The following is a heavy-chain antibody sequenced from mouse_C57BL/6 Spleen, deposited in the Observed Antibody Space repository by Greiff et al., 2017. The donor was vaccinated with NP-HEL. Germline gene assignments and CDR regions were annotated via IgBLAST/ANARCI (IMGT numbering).Heavy chain of an antibody. Sequence: EVKLQESGPGLVKPSQSLSLTCSVTGYSITSGYYWNWIRQFPGNKLEWMGYISYDGSNNYNPSLKNRISITRDTSKNQFFLKLNSVTTEDTATYYCAREGDDYDYGAMDYWGQGTSVTVSS. J-gene: IGHJ4*01. CDR3: AREGDDYDYGAMDY. D-gene: IGHD2-4*01. CDR1: GYSITSGYY. V-gene: IGHV3-6*01. CDR2: ISYDGSN.